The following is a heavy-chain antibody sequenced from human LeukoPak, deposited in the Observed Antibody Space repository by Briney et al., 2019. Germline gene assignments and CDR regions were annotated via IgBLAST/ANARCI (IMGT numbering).Heavy chain of an antibody. J-gene: IGHJ4*02. CDR2: IWNDGSNK. CDR1: GFTFSIYG. V-gene: IGHV3-33*03. D-gene: IGHD1-7*01. Sequence: GGSLRLSCAASGFTFSIYGLHWVRQAPGKGLEWVAVIWNDGSNKYYADSVKGRFTISRDNAKNSLYLQMNSLRAEDTAVYYCAKDLTGVNYCLDQWGQGTLVTVSS. CDR3: AKDLTGVNYCLDQ.